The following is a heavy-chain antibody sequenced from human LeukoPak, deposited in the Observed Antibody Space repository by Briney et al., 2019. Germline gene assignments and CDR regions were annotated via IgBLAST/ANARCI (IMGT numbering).Heavy chain of an antibody. CDR1: GFTFSSYA. D-gene: IGHD2-15*01. CDR2: ISGSGGST. V-gene: IGHV3-23*01. CDR3: AKGEGYCSGGSCGAFDI. Sequence: PGGSLRLSCAASGFTFSSYAMSWVRQAPGKGLEWVSAISGSGGSTYYADSVKGRFTISRDHSKNTVSLQMNSLRAEDTAVYYCAKGEGYCSGGSCGAFDIWGQGTMVTVSS. J-gene: IGHJ3*02.